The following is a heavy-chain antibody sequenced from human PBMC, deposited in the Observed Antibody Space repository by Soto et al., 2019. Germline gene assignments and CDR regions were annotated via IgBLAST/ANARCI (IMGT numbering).Heavy chain of an antibody. CDR1: GYTFTNYG. D-gene: IGHD5-18*01. CDR3: ARGGYSYGYGSAFDI. Sequence: GASVKVSCKASGYTFTNYGISWVRQAPGQGLEWMGWISAYNGNTNYAQKLQGRVTMTTDTSTSTAYMELRSLRSDDTAVYYCARGGYSYGYGSAFDIWGQGTMVTVSS. V-gene: IGHV1-18*01. CDR2: ISAYNGNT. J-gene: IGHJ3*02.